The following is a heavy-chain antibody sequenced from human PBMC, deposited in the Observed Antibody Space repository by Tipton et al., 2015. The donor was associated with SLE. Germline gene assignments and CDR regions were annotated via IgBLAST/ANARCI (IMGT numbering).Heavy chain of an antibody. V-gene: IGHV4-59*08. D-gene: IGHD6-19*01. Sequence: TLSLTCRVSGGSISGYFWNWVRQPPGKGLEWIGYIYSSGSTSYNSSLKSRVTISVDTSENQLSLRLSSVTAADTAVYYCARHRGYASGWRYFGYWGQGNLVTVSS. CDR1: GGSISGYF. CDR3: ARHRGYASGWRYFGY. J-gene: IGHJ4*02. CDR2: IYSSGST.